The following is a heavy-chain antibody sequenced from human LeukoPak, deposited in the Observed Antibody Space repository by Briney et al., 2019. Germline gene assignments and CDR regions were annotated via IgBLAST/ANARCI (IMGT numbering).Heavy chain of an antibody. D-gene: IGHD1-26*01. V-gene: IGHV4-59*01. CDR2: IHDSGST. CDR3: ARKKDWENAFDI. Sequence: KPSETLSLTCTVSGGSISSYYWSWIRQPPGKGLEWIGYIHDSGSTNHNPSLKSRVTISRDTSKNQFSLKLSSVTAADTAVYYCARKKDWENAFDIWGQGTMVTVSS. CDR1: GGSISSYY. J-gene: IGHJ3*02.